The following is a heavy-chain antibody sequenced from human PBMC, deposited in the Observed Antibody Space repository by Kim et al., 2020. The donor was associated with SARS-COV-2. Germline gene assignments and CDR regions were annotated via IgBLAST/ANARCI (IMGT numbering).Heavy chain of an antibody. Sequence: GSLSLTCAVYGGSFSDYNWSWIRQPPGKGLEWIGEINHSGITNLSPSLKSRITISVDTSKSQFSLRLKSMTATDTAVYYFARVRAGVVPAPVLGLGPWYDYYAMDVWGRGTPVAVSS. CDR3: ARVRAGVVPAPVLGLGPWYDYYAMDV. CDR2: INHSGIT. J-gene: IGHJ6*02. CDR1: GGSFSDYN. D-gene: IGHD2-2*02. V-gene: IGHV4-34*01.